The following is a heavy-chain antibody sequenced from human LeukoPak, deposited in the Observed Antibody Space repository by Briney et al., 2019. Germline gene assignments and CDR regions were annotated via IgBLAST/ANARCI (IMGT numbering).Heavy chain of an antibody. J-gene: IGHJ4*02. CDR2: ISYDGSNK. CDR3: ARVWNSGSYFGEDYFDY. Sequence: PGRSLRLSCAASGFTFSSYAMHWVRQAPGKGLEWVAVISYDGSNKYYADSVKGRFTISRDNSKNTLYLQMNSLRAEDTAVYYCARVWNSGSYFGEDYFDYWGQGTLVTVSS. CDR1: GFTFSSYA. D-gene: IGHD1-26*01. V-gene: IGHV3-30-3*01.